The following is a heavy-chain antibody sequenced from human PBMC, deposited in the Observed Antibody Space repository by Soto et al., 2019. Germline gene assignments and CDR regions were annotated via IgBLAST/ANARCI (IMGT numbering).Heavy chain of an antibody. J-gene: IGHJ6*02. CDR1: GGSISNNDYY. CDR3: ARAICGVVLARYSMDV. CDR2: IFYSGST. Sequence: QVQLQESGPGLVKPSQTLALTCTFSGGSISNNDYYWSWSRQPPGKGLECIGYIFYSGSTYYNPSLESRITMSVDTSKNQFSLQLSSVNPADTAVYFCARAICGVVLARYSMDVWGQGTTVTVSS. D-gene: IGHD3-3*01. V-gene: IGHV4-30-4*01.